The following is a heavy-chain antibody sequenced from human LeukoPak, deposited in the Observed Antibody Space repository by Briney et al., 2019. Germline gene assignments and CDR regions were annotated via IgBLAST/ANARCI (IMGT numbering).Heavy chain of an antibody. J-gene: IGHJ4*02. CDR3: ARVTSGEFADY. D-gene: IGHD3-10*01. Sequence: SQTLSLTCTVSGGSISIGGYYWSWIRQHPGKGLEWIGYIYYSGITYYNPSLKSRVTISVDTSKNQFSLYLSSVTAADTAVYYCARVTSGEFADYWGQGTLVTVSS. CDR1: GGSISIGGYY. V-gene: IGHV4-31*03. CDR2: IYYSGIT.